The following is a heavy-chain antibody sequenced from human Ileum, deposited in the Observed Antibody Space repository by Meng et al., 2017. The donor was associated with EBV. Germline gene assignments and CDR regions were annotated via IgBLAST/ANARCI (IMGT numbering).Heavy chain of an antibody. Sequence: VHRQVSGPGLVHPSHSLSLTCTVSGYSISDPDYYWSWIRQPPVKGLEWIGYIYYDGSTYYNPSLKSQVSISGDTSNKQFSLKLTSVTAADTAVYYCARSPYSGCALPFFDYWGQGSLVTVSS. D-gene: IGHD1-26*01. CDR2: IYYDGST. CDR1: GYSISDPDYY. CDR3: ARSPYSGCALPFFDY. J-gene: IGHJ4*02. V-gene: IGHV4-30-4*01.